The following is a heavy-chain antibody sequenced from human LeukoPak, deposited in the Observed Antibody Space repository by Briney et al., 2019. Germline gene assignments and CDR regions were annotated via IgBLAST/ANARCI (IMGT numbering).Heavy chain of an antibody. D-gene: IGHD1-14*01. CDR2: IYYSAST. J-gene: IGHJ4*02. V-gene: IGHV4-39*02. CDR3: ARDLTGTYNLGY. Sequence: SETLSLTCTVSGGSISSSSYYWGWIRQPPGKGLEWIGSIYYSASTYYNPSLKSRVTISVDTSKNQFSLKLSSVTAADTAVYYCARDLTGTYNLGYWGQGTLVTVSS. CDR1: GGSISSSSYY.